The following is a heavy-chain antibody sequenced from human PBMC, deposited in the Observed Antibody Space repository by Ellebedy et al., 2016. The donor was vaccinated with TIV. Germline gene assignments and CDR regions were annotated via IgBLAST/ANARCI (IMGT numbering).Heavy chain of an antibody. CDR3: ARVRRDGSAAY. D-gene: IGHD5-24*01. V-gene: IGHV3-48*01. J-gene: IGHJ4*02. Sequence: GESLKISXAASGFTFSTYSMNWVRQAPGKGLEWISYISSGSNIISYADSVEGRFTVSRDNAKNSLYLQMNSLRAEDTAVYYCARVRRDGSAAYWGQGTLVTVSS. CDR1: GFTFSTYS. CDR2: ISSGSNII.